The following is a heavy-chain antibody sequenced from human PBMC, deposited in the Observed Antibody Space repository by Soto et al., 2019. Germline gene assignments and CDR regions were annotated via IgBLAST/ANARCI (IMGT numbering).Heavy chain of an antibody. J-gene: IGHJ4*02. Sequence: SETLSLTCAVYGGSFSGYYWSWIRQPPGKGLEWIGEINHSGSTNYNPSLKSRVTISVDTSKNQFSLKLSSVTAADTAVYYCARGHQYSSSDYWGQGTLVTVS. D-gene: IGHD6-19*01. CDR1: GGSFSGYY. CDR2: INHSGST. V-gene: IGHV4-34*01. CDR3: ARGHQYSSSDY.